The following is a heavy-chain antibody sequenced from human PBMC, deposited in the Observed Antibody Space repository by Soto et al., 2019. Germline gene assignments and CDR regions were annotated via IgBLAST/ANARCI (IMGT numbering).Heavy chain of an antibody. Sequence: EVQLLESGGGLVQPGGSLRLSCAVSGFTFSSQTMSWVRQAPGKGLEWVSVISSSGSTSYTDSVEGRFTISKDSSKNTLYLQLNSLRVEDTAEYYWAKGARDVDYWGQGTLVTVAS. D-gene: IGHD5-12*01. CDR2: ISSSGST. CDR1: GFTFSSQT. V-gene: IGHV3-23*01. CDR3: AKGARDVDY. J-gene: IGHJ4*02.